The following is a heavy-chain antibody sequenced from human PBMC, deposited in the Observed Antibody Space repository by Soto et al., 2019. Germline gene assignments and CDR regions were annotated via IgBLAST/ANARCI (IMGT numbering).Heavy chain of an antibody. D-gene: IGHD6-6*01. J-gene: IGHJ5*02. CDR3: GGASFRYRSFYSVRP. Sequence: QVQLQESGPGLVKPSETLSLTCTVSGGSISSYYWSWIRQPPGKGLEWIGYIYYSGSTNYNPSLKGPVTITVDQSKDQFPLNPRSLTATDKGVYFRGGASFRYRSFYSVRPWGQGTLVTVSS. CDR1: GGSISSYY. V-gene: IGHV4-59*01. CDR2: IYYSGST.